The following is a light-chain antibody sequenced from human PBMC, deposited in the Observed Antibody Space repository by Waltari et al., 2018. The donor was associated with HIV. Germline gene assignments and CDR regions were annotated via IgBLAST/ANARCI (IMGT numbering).Light chain of an antibody. Sequence: QSALTQPPSASGSPGQSVTISCTGTSSDVGGYNYVSWYQQHPGKAPKLMIYEVSKRPSGVPDRFSGSKSGNTASLTVSGLQAEDEADYYCSPCAGSNNGVFGGGTKLTVL. J-gene: IGLJ3*02. CDR1: SSDVGGYNY. CDR2: EVS. V-gene: IGLV2-8*01. CDR3: SPCAGSNNGV.